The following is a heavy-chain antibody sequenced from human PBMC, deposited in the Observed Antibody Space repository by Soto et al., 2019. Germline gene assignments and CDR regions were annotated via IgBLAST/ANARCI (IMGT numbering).Heavy chain of an antibody. D-gene: IGHD3-10*01. Sequence: GGFLRLSCAASGFTFSSYAMSWVRQAPGKGLEWVSAISGSGGSTYYADSVKGRFTISRDNSKNTLYLQMNSLRAEDTAVYYCAGRYYYGSGTSYYYYGMDVWGQGTTVTVSS. CDR2: ISGSGGST. CDR1: GFTFSSYA. J-gene: IGHJ6*02. V-gene: IGHV3-23*01. CDR3: AGRYYYGSGTSYYYYGMDV.